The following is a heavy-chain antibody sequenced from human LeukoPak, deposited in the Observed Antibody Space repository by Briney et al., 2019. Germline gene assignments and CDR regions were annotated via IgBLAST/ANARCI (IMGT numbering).Heavy chain of an antibody. CDR1: RFPFSNYA. CDR2: ISGSGTST. J-gene: IGHJ4*02. CDR3: AKDSRYSYGFLDY. V-gene: IGHV3-23*01. D-gene: IGHD5-18*01. Sequence: GGSLRLSCAASRFPFSNYAMSWVRQAPGKGLEWVSAISGSGTSTYYADSVKGRFTISRDNSKNTLHLQMNSLRAEDTAVYYCAKDSRYSYGFLDYWGQGTLVSVSS.